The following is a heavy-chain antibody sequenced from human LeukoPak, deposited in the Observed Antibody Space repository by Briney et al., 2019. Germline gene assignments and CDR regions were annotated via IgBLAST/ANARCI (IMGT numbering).Heavy chain of an antibody. D-gene: IGHD2-2*02. CDR3: ARETLGYCSSTSCYRRKRGYYFDY. J-gene: IGHJ4*02. V-gene: IGHV1-69*13. CDR2: IMPIFGTA. Sequence: SVKVSCKASGGTFSSYAISWVRQAPGHGLEWMGGIMPIFGTANYAQKFQGRVTITADESTSTAYMELSSLRSEDTAVYYCARETLGYCSSTSCYRRKRGYYFDYWGQGTLVTVSS. CDR1: GGTFSSYA.